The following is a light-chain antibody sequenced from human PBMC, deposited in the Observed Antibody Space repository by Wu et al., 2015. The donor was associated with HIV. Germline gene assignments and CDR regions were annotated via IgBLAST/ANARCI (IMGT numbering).Light chain of an antibody. CDR1: QSVSSS. Sequence: VLTQSPATLSLSPGDRATLSCRASQSVSSSLAWYQQKPGQTPRLLIFNTSNRATGTPARFSGRGSGTDFTLSISRLEPEDLAVYYCQQYSSSPWTFGQGTKVEIK. CDR3: QQYSSSPWT. CDR2: NTS. J-gene: IGKJ1*01. V-gene: IGKV3-11*01.